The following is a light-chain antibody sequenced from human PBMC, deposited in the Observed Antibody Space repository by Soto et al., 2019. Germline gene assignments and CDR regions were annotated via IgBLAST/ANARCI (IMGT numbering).Light chain of an antibody. CDR2: AAS. Sequence: AIQMTQSPSSLSAAVGDRVTMCCLASQDIRNTVAWYQEKPGEAPKLLIFAASNRQSGVPSRFSGSGSVTDYTLDITGLQPEDFATYYCLQYYNFSWTFGQGTKVDI. V-gene: IGKV1-6*02. CDR1: QDIRNT. J-gene: IGKJ1*01. CDR3: LQYYNFSWT.